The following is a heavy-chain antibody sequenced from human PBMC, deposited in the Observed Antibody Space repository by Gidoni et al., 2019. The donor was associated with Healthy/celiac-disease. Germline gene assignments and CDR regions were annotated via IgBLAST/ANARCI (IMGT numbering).Heavy chain of an antibody. J-gene: IGHJ4*02. CDR1: GFTFSRYG. D-gene: IGHD6-6*01. V-gene: IGHV3-30*18. CDR3: AKDREQLPDY. Sequence: QVQLVASGGGVVQPGRSLSLSCAASGFTFSRYGMHWVRQAPGKGLEWVAVISYDGSNKYYADSVKGRFTISRDNSKNTLYLQMNSLRGEDTAVYYCAKDREQLPDYWGQGTLVIVSS. CDR2: ISYDGSNK.